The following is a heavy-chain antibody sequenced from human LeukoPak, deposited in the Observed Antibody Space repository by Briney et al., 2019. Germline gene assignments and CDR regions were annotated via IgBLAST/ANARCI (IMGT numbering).Heavy chain of an antibody. CDR3: AATSTMTTGGTYFGMDV. D-gene: IGHD4-17*01. Sequence: SVRVSCKASGFTFGTSAVQWVRQARGQRLEWIGWIVVASGHTNYAQRFHERVTITRDMSTSTACMELSSLRSEDTAVYYCAATSTMTTGGTYFGMDVWGQGTTVTVSS. CDR1: GFTFGTSA. J-gene: IGHJ6*02. CDR2: IVVASGHT. V-gene: IGHV1-58*01.